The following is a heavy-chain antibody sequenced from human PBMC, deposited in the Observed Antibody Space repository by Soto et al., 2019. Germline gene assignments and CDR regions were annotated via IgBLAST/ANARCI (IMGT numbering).Heavy chain of an antibody. CDR2: ITGSGNTI. V-gene: IGHV3-48*03. D-gene: IGHD1-26*01. CDR3: ARGGSYFDY. J-gene: IGHJ4*02. CDR1: GFTFSSYE. Sequence: EVQLVESGGGLVQPGWSLRLSCAASGFTFSSYEMNWVRQAPGKGLEWVSYITGSGNTIYYADSVKGRFTISRDNAKNSMYLQMNSLRAEDTAVYYCARGGSYFDYWGQGTLVTVSS.